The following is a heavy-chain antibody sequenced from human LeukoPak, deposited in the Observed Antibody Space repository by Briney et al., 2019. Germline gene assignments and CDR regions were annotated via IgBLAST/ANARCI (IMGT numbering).Heavy chain of an antibody. D-gene: IGHD2-2*01. CDR3: ALGDVVVPAAN. CDR2: INHSGST. CDR1: GGSFSGYY. V-gene: IGHV4-34*01. Sequence: LKPSETLSLTCAVYGGSFSGYYWSWIRQPPGKGLEWIGEINHSGSTNYNPSLKSRVTISVDTSKNQFSLKLSSVTAADTAVYYCALGDVVVPAANWGQGTLVTVSS. J-gene: IGHJ4*02.